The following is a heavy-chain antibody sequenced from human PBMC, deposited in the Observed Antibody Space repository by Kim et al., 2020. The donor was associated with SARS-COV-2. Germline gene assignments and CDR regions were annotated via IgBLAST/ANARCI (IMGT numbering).Heavy chain of an antibody. CDR1: GGSFSGYY. V-gene: IGHV4-34*01. CDR3: ARYLSNTSGWGSYDCGL. CDR2: INHSGRT. J-gene: IGHJ4*02. D-gene: IGHD3-16*01. Sequence: SETLSLTCAVYGGSFSGYYWSWIRQPPGKGLEWIGEINHSGRTNYNPSLKSRVTISVDTSKNQFSLKLTSVTAADTAVYYCARYLSNTSGWGSYDCGLWGQGILVTVSS.